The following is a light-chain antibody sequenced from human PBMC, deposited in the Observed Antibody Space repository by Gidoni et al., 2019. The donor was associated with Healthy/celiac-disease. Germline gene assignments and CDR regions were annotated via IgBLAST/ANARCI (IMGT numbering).Light chain of an antibody. J-gene: IGKJ1*01. CDR3: QQYGSSPRGT. V-gene: IGKV3-20*01. CDR1: QSVSSSY. Sequence: EIVLTQSPGNLSLSPGERATLSCRASQSVSSSYLAWYQQKPGQAPRLLIYGASSRATDIPDRFSGSGSGTDFTRTISRLEPEDFAVYYCQQYGSSPRGTFGQGTKVEIK. CDR2: GAS.